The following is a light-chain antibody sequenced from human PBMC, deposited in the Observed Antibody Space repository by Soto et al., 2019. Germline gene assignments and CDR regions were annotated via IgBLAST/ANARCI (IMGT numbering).Light chain of an antibody. CDR3: QEYYSSRT. CDR1: QNVGSRG. CDR2: GGS. Sequence: EIVLTQSPGTVSLSPGERATLSCRASQNVGSRGLAWYQQKPGQAPRVLIYGGSNKAPGIPDRLSGTVSRKDFTLNLSRLEPEDFAVYYCQEYYSSRTFGQGTKVE. V-gene: IGKV3-20*01. J-gene: IGKJ1*01.